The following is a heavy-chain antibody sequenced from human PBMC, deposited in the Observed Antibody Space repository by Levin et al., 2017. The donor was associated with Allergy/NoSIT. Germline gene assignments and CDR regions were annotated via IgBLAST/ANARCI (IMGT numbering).Heavy chain of an antibody. CDR1: GITFRNYG. J-gene: IGHJ5*02. Sequence: PGGSLRLSCAASGITFRNYGMHWVRQAPGKGLEWVAVISYDGSNKYYTDSVKGRFTLSRDNAKNTLYLQMNSLRADDTAVYYCATLYSNSGIPWAWGQGTLVTISS. CDR2: ISYDGSNK. D-gene: IGHD1-26*01. V-gene: IGHV3-30*03. CDR3: ATLYSNSGIPWA.